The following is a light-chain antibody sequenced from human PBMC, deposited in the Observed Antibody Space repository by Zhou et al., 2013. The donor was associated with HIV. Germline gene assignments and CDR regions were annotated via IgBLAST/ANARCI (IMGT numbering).Light chain of an antibody. Sequence: DIQMTQSPSFLSASVGDRVTITCRASQSISDYLNWYQVKPGKAPKLLIYAASNLQSGVPSRFSGGGSGTDFTLTISSLQREDFATYFCQQSYTNTWTFGQGTKVE. CDR1: QSISDY. CDR3: QQSYTNTWT. CDR2: AAS. J-gene: IGKJ1*01. V-gene: IGKV1-39*01.